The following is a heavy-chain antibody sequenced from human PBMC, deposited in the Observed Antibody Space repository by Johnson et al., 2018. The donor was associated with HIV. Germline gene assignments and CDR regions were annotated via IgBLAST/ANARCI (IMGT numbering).Heavy chain of an antibody. D-gene: IGHD1-26*01. CDR1: GFTVSSDY. V-gene: IGHV3-66*02. Sequence: VQLVESGGGLVQPGGSLRLSCAASGFTVSSDYMTWVRQAPGKGLEWVSIIYSGGSTYYTRSVKGRFTISRDNSNNMLFLQINSLRVEDTAVYYCARVRVGAFDIWGQGTMV. CDR2: IYSGGST. CDR3: ARVRVGAFDI. J-gene: IGHJ3*02.